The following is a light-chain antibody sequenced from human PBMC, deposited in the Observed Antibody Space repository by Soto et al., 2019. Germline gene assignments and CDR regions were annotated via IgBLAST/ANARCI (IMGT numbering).Light chain of an antibody. CDR2: DVS. CDR1: SSDVGGYNY. V-gene: IGLV2-14*01. Sequence: HSALTQPASVSGSPGQSITISCTRTSSDVGGYNYVSWYQQHPGKAPKFMIYDVSNRPSGVSNRFSGSKSGNTASLTISGLQAEDEADYYCCSYTTSNTRQIVFGTGTKV. J-gene: IGLJ1*01. CDR3: CSYTTSNTRQIV.